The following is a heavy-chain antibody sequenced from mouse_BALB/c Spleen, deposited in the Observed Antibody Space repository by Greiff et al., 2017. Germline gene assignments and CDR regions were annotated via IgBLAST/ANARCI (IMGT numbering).Heavy chain of an antibody. CDR2: IDPSDSYT. CDR1: GYTFTSYW. Sequence: VQLQQPGAELVKPGASVKLSCKASGYTFTSYWMHWVKQRPGQGLEWIGEIDPSDSYTNYNQKFKGKATLTVDKSSSTAYMQLSSLTSEDSAVYYCASYYRYDWFAYWGQGTLVTVSA. V-gene: IGHV1-69*02. CDR3: ASYYRYDWFAY. D-gene: IGHD2-14*01. J-gene: IGHJ3*01.